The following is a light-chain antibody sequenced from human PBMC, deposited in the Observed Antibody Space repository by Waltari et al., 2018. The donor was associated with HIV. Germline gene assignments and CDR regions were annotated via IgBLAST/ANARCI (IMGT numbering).Light chain of an antibody. J-gene: IGLJ1*01. CDR2: EVR. V-gene: IGLV2-14*01. Sequence: QSALTQPASVSESPGQSITLSCPGTSSDVGGYNYVSWYQQHPGKAPKRMIYEVRNRPSGVSNRFSGSKSGNTASLTISGLQAEDEADYYCSSYTSSSTLVFGTGTKVTVL. CDR1: SSDVGGYNY. CDR3: SSYTSSSTLV.